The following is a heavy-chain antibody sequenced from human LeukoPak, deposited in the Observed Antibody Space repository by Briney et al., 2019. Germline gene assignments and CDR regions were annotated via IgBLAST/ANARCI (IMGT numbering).Heavy chain of an antibody. CDR3: ARMPDILTGLDP. CDR1: GGSISNYY. CDR2: IYYSGST. Sequence: SETLSLTCTVSGGSISNYYWSWIRQPPGKGLEWIAYIYYSGSTNYNPSHKSRVTISVDTSKNQFSLKLSSVTTADTAVYYCARMPDILTGLDPWGQGTVVTVSS. V-gene: IGHV4-59*01. J-gene: IGHJ5*02. D-gene: IGHD3-9*01.